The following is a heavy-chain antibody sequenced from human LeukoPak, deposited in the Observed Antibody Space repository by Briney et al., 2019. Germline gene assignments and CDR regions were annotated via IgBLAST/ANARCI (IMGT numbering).Heavy chain of an antibody. V-gene: IGHV4-59*01. J-gene: IGHJ4*02. CDR1: GGSISSYY. Sequence: SETLSLTCTVSGGSISSYYWSWIRQPPGKGLEWIGYIYYSGSTNYNPSLKSRVTISVGTSKNQFSLKLSSVTAADTAVYYCARGESGGSAGLFDYWGQGTLVTVSS. CDR2: IYYSGST. CDR3: ARGESGGSAGLFDY. D-gene: IGHD6-13*01.